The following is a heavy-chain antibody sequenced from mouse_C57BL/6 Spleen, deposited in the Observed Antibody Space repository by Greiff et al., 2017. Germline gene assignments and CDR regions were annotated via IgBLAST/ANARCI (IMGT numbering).Heavy chain of an antibody. CDR1: GYTFTGYW. D-gene: IGHD2-1*01. V-gene: IGHV1-9*01. CDR2: ILPGSGST. Sequence: VQLQQSGAELMKPGASVKLSCKATGYTFTGYWIEWVKQRPGHGLEWIGEILPGSGSTNYNEKFKGKATFTADTSSNTAYMQLSSLTTEDSAIYYCARAGLYYGNYRYAMDYWGQGTSVTVSS. J-gene: IGHJ4*01. CDR3: ARAGLYYGNYRYAMDY.